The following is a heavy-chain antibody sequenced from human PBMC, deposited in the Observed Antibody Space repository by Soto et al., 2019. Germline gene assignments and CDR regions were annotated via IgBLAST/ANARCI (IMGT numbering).Heavy chain of an antibody. CDR3: ATAVGLMGHKSAFDI. D-gene: IGHD2-8*01. J-gene: IGHJ3*02. Sequence: ASVKVSCKGSGYSLTELSMHWVRQASGKGLERMGGLDPDNDETIYAQKFQGRATITEDTSADTAYMELSSLRSEDTAVFYCATAVGLMGHKSAFDIWGQGTKVTGSS. V-gene: IGHV1-24*01. CDR1: GYSLTELS. CDR2: LDPDNDET.